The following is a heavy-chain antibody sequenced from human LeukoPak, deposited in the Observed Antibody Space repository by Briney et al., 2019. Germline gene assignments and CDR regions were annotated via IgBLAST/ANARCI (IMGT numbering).Heavy chain of an antibody. CDR3: ARDMYCSGGSCRRENNWFDP. J-gene: IGHJ5*02. V-gene: IGHV4-59*02. D-gene: IGHD2-15*01. Sequence: SETLSLTCTVSGGSVSNYYWSWIRQPPGKGLEWIGYIYYSGSTNYNPSLKSRVTISVDTSKNQFSLKLSSVTAADTAVYYCARDMYCSGGSCRRENNWFDPWGQGTLVTVSS. CDR2: IYYSGST. CDR1: GGSVSNYY.